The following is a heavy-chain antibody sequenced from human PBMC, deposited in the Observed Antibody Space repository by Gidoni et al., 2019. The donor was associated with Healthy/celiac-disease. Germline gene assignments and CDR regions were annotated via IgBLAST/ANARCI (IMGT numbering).Heavy chain of an antibody. CDR1: GFTFRDHY. D-gene: IGHD3-3*01. V-gene: IGHV3-72*01. CDR3: AREYYDFWSGYYYYYYYMDV. Sequence: EVQLVESGGGLVQPGGSLRLSCAASGFTFRDHYMDWVRQAPGKGLEWVGRTRNKANSYTTEYAASVKGRFTISRDDSKNSLYLQMNSLKTEDTAVYYCAREYYDFWSGYYYYYYYMDVWGKGTTVTVSS. J-gene: IGHJ6*03. CDR2: TRNKANSYTT.